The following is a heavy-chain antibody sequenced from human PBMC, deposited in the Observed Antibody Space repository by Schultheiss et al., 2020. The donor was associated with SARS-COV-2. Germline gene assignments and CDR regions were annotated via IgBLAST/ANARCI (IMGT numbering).Heavy chain of an antibody. D-gene: IGHD6-13*01. CDR1: GFTFSSYG. CDR2: IRSKAYGGTT. Sequence: GESLKISCAASGFTFSSYGMHWVRQAPGKGLEWVGFIRSKAYGGTTDYAAPVKGRFTISRDDSKNTAYLQMNSLKTEDTAVYYCTSRGVVAAAGTSHPNYYYYYGMDVWGQGTTVTVSS. V-gene: IGHV3-49*04. CDR3: TSRGVVAAAGTSHPNYYYYYGMDV. J-gene: IGHJ6*02.